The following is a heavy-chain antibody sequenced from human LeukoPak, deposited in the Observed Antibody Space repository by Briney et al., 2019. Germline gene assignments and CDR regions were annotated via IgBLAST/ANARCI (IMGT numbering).Heavy chain of an antibody. D-gene: IGHD1-1*01. CDR2: IYNGGST. CDR3: ARMWNGLAPPVN. CDR1: GFTVSSNY. Sequence: GSLRLFCAASGFTVSSNYMSWVRQAPGKGLEWVSVIYNGGSTYYADSVKGRFTISRDNSKNTLYLQMNSLRAEDTAVYYCARMWNGLAPPVNWGQGTLVTVSS. J-gene: IGHJ4*02. V-gene: IGHV3-53*01.